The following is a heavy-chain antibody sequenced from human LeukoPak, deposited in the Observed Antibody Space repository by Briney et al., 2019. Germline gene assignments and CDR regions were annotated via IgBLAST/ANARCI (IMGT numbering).Heavy chain of an antibody. CDR1: GFTFSSYT. CDR3: AKVVSMSFDS. CDR2: ISGSGGST. D-gene: IGHD3-10*02. Sequence: GGSLRLSCAASGFTFSSYTMTCVRQAPGKGLKWVSAISGSGGSTYYADSVKGRFTISRDNSNNTLFLQMNSLRADDTAIYYCAKVVSMSFDSWGQGTLVTVSS. J-gene: IGHJ5*01. V-gene: IGHV3-23*01.